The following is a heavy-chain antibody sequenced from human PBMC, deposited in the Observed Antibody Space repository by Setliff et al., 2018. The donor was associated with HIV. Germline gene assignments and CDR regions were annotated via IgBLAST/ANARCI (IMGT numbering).Heavy chain of an antibody. Sequence: PGGSLRLSCAASGFSVSSNHMSWVRQAPGKGLEWLSIIYMAGNTYYADSVRGRFTISRDNSKNTLYLEMNSLRVEDTAVYYCVRSFQGGCFDSWGQGTQVTVSS. CDR1: GFSVSSNH. CDR2: IYMAGNT. CDR3: VRSFQGGCFDS. V-gene: IGHV3-53*01. J-gene: IGHJ4*03.